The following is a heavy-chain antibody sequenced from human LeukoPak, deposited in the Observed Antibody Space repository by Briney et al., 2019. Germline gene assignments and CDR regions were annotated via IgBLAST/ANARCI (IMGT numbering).Heavy chain of an antibody. CDR3: ARQGYTASYYFLDF. Sequence: SETLSLTCNVSGAFIRSYWWGWVRQPAGKGLEWIGRIYATGSTKFNPSLKRRLTLPMDTSTNQLTLRLTSVTAADTAVYFCARQGYTASYYFLDFWSQGTLVTVSS. CDR1: GAFIRSYW. D-gene: IGHD1-26*01. J-gene: IGHJ4*02. V-gene: IGHV4-4*07. CDR2: IYATGST.